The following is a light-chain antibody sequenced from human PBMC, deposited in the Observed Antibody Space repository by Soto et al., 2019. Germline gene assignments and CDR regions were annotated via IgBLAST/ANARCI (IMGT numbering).Light chain of an antibody. CDR3: QQYNNWPPIT. CDR2: MLS. J-gene: IGKJ5*01. V-gene: IGKV2-40*01. Sequence: IVMTQNPLSLPVTPGEPASISCRSSQSLFDSDNGNTYLDWYLQKPGQSPQLLIYMLSYRASGVPDRFSGSGSGTDFTLKISRVEAEDVGVYYCQQYNNWPPITFGQRRRLAIK. CDR1: QSLFDSDNGNTY.